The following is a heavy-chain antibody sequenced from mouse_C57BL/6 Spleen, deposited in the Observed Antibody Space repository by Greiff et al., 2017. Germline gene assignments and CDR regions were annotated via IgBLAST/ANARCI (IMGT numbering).Heavy chain of an antibody. J-gene: IGHJ2*01. V-gene: IGHV1-82*01. Sequence: VKLVESGPELVKPGASVKISCKASGYAFSSSWMNWVKQRPGKGLEWIGRIYPGDGDTNYNGKFKGKATLTADKSSSTAYMQLSSLPSEDSAVYFCAKESSGYAFDYWGQGTTLTVSS. D-gene: IGHD3-2*02. CDR2: IYPGDGDT. CDR3: AKESSGYAFDY. CDR1: GYAFSSSW.